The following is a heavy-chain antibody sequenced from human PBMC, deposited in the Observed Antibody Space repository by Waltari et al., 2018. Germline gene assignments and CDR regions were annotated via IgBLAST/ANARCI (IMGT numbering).Heavy chain of an antibody. D-gene: IGHD3-10*01. CDR1: GFTCGDYA. Sequence: EVQLVESGGGLVQPGRSLRLSCTAYGFTCGDYAMSWFRQAPGKGLEWVGFIRSKAYGGTTEYAASVKGRFTISRDDSKSIAYLQMNSLKTEDTAVYYCTREGSGYWGQGTLVTVSS. J-gene: IGHJ4*02. CDR2: IRSKAYGGTT. V-gene: IGHV3-49*03. CDR3: TREGSGY.